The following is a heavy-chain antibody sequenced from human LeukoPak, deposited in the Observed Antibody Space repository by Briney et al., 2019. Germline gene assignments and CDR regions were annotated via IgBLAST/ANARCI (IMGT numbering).Heavy chain of an antibody. Sequence: PSETLSLTCTVSGGSISSYYWSWIRQPPGKGLEWIGYIYYSGSTNYNPSLKSRVTISVDTSKNQFSLKLSSVTAADTAMYYCASRVSGSFTFDYWGQGTLVTVSS. CDR1: GGSISSYY. CDR3: ASRVSGSFTFDY. CDR2: IYYSGST. V-gene: IGHV4-59*01. D-gene: IGHD1-26*01. J-gene: IGHJ4*02.